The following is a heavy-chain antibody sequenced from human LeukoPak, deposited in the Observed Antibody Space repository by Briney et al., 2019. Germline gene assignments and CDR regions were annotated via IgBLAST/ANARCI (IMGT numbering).Heavy chain of an antibody. D-gene: IGHD2-15*01. J-gene: IGHJ4*02. V-gene: IGHV3-64D*06. CDR1: GFTFSSYA. Sequence: GGSLRLSCSASGFTFSSYAMHWVRQAPGKGLEYVSAISSNGGSTYYADSVKGRFTISRDNSKNTLYLQMSSLGAEDTAVYYCVKSLVVALGYCSGGSCGTDYWGQGTLVTVSS. CDR3: VKSLVVALGYCSGGSCGTDY. CDR2: ISSNGGST.